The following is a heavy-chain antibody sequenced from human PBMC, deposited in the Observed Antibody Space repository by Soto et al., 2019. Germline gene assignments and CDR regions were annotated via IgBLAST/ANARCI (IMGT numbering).Heavy chain of an antibody. Sequence: GGSLRLSCAASGFSFSDYYMSWIRQAPGKGLEWVSLISTSGSSTDYADSVKGRFTISRDNAKNSLSLQMNSLRAEDTAVYYCARYPGDPEVVPGGYYYYVDVWGKGTTVTVSS. CDR2: ISTSGSST. J-gene: IGHJ6*03. D-gene: IGHD3-10*01. CDR1: GFSFSDYY. CDR3: ARYPGDPEVVPGGYYYYVDV. V-gene: IGHV3-11*04.